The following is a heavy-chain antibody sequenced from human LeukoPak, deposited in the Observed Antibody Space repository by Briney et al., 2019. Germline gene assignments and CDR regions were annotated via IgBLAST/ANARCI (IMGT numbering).Heavy chain of an antibody. CDR2: IYPGDSGT. V-gene: IGHV5-51*01. Sequence: GESLKISCQGSGYSFSNYWIGWVRQMSGKGLEWMGMIYPGDSGTKYSPSFQGPVTISADKSHTTACLQWSSLKVSDNAIYYCARAGYSGYDSRSRDYYYYMDVWGEGTTVIVSS. CDR3: ARAGYSGYDSRSRDYYYYMDV. D-gene: IGHD5-12*01. CDR1: GYSFSNYW. J-gene: IGHJ6*03.